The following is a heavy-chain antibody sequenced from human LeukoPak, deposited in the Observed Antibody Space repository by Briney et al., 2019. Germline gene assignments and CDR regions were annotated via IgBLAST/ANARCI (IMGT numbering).Heavy chain of an antibody. V-gene: IGHV4-39*01. CDR2: IYYSGST. D-gene: IGHD1-26*01. CDR3: ANSPPEVGATGGFDY. CDR1: GGSISSSSYY. J-gene: IGHJ4*02. Sequence: PSETLSLTCTVSGGSISSSSYYWGWIRQPPGKGLECIGSIYYSGSTYYNPSLKSRVTISVDTSKTQFSLKLSSVAAAAPAVYYSANSPPEVGATGGFDYWGQGTLVTVSS.